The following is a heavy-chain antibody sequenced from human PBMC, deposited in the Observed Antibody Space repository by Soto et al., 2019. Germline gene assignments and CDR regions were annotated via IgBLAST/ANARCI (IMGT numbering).Heavy chain of an antibody. J-gene: IGHJ5*02. CDR3: ARSAMVRGVTFDP. D-gene: IGHD3-10*01. V-gene: IGHV1-3*01. CDR1: GITFSTYA. Sequence: ASVKVSCKASGITFSTYAIHWVRQAPGQSLEWMGWINAGYVNTRYSQKFQGRVTLTRDTSASTAYMDLNSLRAEDTAVYYCARSAMVRGVTFDPWGQGTLVTVSS. CDR2: INAGYVNT.